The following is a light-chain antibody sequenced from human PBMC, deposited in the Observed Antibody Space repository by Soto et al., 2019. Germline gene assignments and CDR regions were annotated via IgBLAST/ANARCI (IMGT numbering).Light chain of an antibody. V-gene: IGKV3-20*01. Sequence: VLSQSPGRLSLSPGERATLSYRASQSVPSTYFAWYQQKSGQPPRLLISGTSNRATGIPDRFSGSGSGRDFTLTISRLEPEDFAVYFCQQFGNSPWTFGQGTKV. CDR2: GTS. CDR3: QQFGNSPWT. J-gene: IGKJ1*01. CDR1: QSVPSTY.